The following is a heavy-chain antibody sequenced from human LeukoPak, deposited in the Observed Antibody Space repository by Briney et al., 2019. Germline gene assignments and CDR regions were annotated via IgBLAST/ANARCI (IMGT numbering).Heavy chain of an antibody. D-gene: IGHD3-3*01. CDR2: ISSSSSYV. J-gene: IGHJ6*03. CDR1: GFTFSSYS. Sequence: GGSLRLSCAASGFTFSSYSMNWVRQAPGKGLEWVSSISSSSSYVYYADSVKGRFTISRDNAKNSLYLQMNSLRAEDTAAYYCAREFYDFWSGYYFTRNYYYYMDVWGKGTTVTVSS. V-gene: IGHV3-21*01. CDR3: AREFYDFWSGYYFTRNYYYYMDV.